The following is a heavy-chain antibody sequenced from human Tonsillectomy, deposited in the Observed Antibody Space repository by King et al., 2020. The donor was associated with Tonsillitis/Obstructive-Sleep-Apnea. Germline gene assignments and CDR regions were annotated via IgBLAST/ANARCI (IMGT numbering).Heavy chain of an antibody. V-gene: IGHV3-33*01. CDR2: IWYDGSNK. CDR1: GFTFSSYG. J-gene: IGHJ4*02. D-gene: IGHD6-19*01. CDR3: ARDPRRAVAVHLYYFDY. Sequence: VQLVESGGGVVQPGRSLRLSCAASGFTFSSYGMHWVRQAPGKGLEGVAVIWYDGSNKYYADSVKGRFTISRDNSKNKLYLQMNSLRAEDTAVYYCARDPRRAVAVHLYYFDYWGQGTLVTVSS.